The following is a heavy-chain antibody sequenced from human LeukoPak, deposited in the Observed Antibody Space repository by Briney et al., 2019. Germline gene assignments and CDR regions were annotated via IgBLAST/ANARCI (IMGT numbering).Heavy chain of an antibody. CDR2: IRYDGSNK. D-gene: IGHD5-18*01. Sequence: GGSLRLSCAASGFTFSSYGMHWVRQAPGKGLEWVAFIRYDGSNKYYADSVQGRFTISRDNSKKTLYLQMNSLRAEDTAVYYCAKGSYQPDYWGQGTLVTVSS. V-gene: IGHV3-30*02. J-gene: IGHJ4*02. CDR3: AKGSYQPDY. CDR1: GFTFSSYG.